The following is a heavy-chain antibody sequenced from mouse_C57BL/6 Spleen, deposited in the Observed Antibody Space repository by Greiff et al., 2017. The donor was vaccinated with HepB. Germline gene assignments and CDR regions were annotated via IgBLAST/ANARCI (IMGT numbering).Heavy chain of an antibody. Sequence: VQLQQSGPELVKPGASVKISCKASGYAFSSSWMNWVKQRPGKGLEWIGRIYPGDGDTNYNGKFKGKATLTADKSSSTAYMQLSSLTSEDSAVYFCASYGSSYYAMDYWGQGTSVTVSS. CDR3: ASYGSSYYAMDY. J-gene: IGHJ4*01. CDR2: IYPGDGDT. D-gene: IGHD1-1*01. CDR1: GYAFSSSW. V-gene: IGHV1-82*01.